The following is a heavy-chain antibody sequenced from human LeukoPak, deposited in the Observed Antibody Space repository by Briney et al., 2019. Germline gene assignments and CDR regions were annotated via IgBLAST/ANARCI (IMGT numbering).Heavy chain of an antibody. CDR1: GGSFSGYY. J-gene: IGHJ4*02. D-gene: IGHD3-16*02. CDR2: IKQDGSEK. Sequence: ETLSLTCAVYGGSFSGYYWSWVRQAPGKGLEWVANIKQDGSEKYCVDSVKGRFTISRDNAKSSLYLQMNSLRVEDTAVYYCARGGYTRDYWGQGTLVIVSS. CDR3: ARGGYTRDY. V-gene: IGHV3-7*01.